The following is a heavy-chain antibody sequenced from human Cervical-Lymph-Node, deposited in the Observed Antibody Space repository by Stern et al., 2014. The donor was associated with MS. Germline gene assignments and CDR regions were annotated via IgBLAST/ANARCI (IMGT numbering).Heavy chain of an antibody. Sequence: MQLVESGGGVVQPGRSLRLSWAASGFTFSTYGMHWVRQAPGKGLEWVAVIWSDGTNSLYADSVKGRFTISRDNSKNTLYLQMNTLRTEDTAVYYCAREAPVEPAATDAFDIWGRGTMVAVSS. V-gene: IGHV3-33*01. D-gene: IGHD2-2*01. CDR1: GFTFSTYG. J-gene: IGHJ3*02. CDR3: AREAPVEPAATDAFDI. CDR2: IWSDGTNS.